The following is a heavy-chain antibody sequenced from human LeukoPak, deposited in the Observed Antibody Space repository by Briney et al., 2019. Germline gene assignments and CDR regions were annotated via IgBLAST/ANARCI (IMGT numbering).Heavy chain of an antibody. J-gene: IGHJ5*02. Sequence: TSSETLSLTCTVSGGSISSYYWSWIQQPPGKGLEWIGYIYYSGSTNYNPSLKSRVTISVDTSKNQFSLKLSSVTAADTAVYYCARAGYSSGWSGNNWFDPWGQGTLVTVSS. CDR2: IYYSGST. D-gene: IGHD6-19*01. V-gene: IGHV4-59*01. CDR3: ARAGYSSGWSGNNWFDP. CDR1: GGSISSYY.